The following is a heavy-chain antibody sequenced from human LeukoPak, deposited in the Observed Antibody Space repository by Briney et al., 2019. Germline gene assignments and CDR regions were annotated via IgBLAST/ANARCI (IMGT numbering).Heavy chain of an antibody. J-gene: IGHJ6*02. CDR1: GFTFSSYS. Sequence: GRSLRLSCAASGFTFSSYSMNWVRQAPGKGLEWVSSISSSSSYIYYADSVKGRFTISRDNAKNSLYLQMNSLRAEDTAVYYCARVVVVPAASYYYYYGMDVWGQGTTVTVSS. CDR2: ISSSSSYI. V-gene: IGHV3-21*01. CDR3: ARVVVVPAASYYYYYGMDV. D-gene: IGHD2-2*01.